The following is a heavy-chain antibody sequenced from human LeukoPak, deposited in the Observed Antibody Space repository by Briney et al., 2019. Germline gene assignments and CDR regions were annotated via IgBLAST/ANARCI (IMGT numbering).Heavy chain of an antibody. D-gene: IGHD4/OR15-4a*01. CDR2: IYSDNT. CDR1: GLTVSSNY. Sequence: GGSLRLSCAASGLTVSSNYMSWVRQAPGKGLEWVSFIYSDNTHYSDSVKGRFTISRDNSKNTLYLQMNSLRAEDTAVYYCARRAGAYSHPYDYWGQGTLVTVSS. J-gene: IGHJ4*02. CDR3: ARRAGAYSHPYDY. V-gene: IGHV3-53*01.